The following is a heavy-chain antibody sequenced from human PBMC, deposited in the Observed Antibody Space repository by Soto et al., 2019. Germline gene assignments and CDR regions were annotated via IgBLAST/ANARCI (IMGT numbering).Heavy chain of an antibody. CDR1: GGTFRSYS. CDR3: ARLDEGGYSSNHHYYYALDV. V-gene: IGHV1-69*01. J-gene: IGHJ6*02. D-gene: IGHD3-22*01. CDR2: IIPIFDIT. Sequence: QVQLVQSGAEVKKPGSSVKVSCKASGGTFRSYSISWVRQAPGQGLEWMGGIIPIFDITNYAQKFQGRVTITADESTSTAYMELSSLGSDDTAVYYCARLDEGGYSSNHHYYYALDVWGQGTTVT.